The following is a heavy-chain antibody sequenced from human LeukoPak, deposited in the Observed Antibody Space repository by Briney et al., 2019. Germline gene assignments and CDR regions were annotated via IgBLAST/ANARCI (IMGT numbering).Heavy chain of an antibody. V-gene: IGHV3-21*01. D-gene: IGHD2-15*01. Sequence: PGGSLRLSCAASGFTFSSYSMNWVRQAPGKGLEWVSSISSSSSYIYYADSVKGRFTISRDNAKNSLYLQMNSLRAEDTAVYYCARGAEEPWWVDYGMDVWGQGTTVTVSS. CDR2: ISSSSSYI. CDR1: GFTFSSYS. J-gene: IGHJ6*02. CDR3: ARGAEEPWWVDYGMDV.